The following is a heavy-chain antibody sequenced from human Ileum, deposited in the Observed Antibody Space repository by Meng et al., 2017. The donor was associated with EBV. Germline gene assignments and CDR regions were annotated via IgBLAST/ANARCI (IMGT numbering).Heavy chain of an antibody. CDR2: FYFGGST. D-gene: IGHD6-19*01. CDR1: GDSLSSSRYS. CDR3: AREDSSGWFRVDY. J-gene: IGHJ4*02. V-gene: IGHV4-39*07. Sequence: SGPVLVTPPETPPLTCTVSGDSLSSSRYSWDWIRQTPGKGLEWIGNFYFGGSTYYNPSLRSRVTISGDTSKNQFSLKLTSVTAADTAIYYCAREDSSGWFRVDYWGPGSLVTVSS.